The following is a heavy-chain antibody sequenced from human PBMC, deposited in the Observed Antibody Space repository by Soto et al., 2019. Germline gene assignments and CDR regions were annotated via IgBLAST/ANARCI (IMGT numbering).Heavy chain of an antibody. CDR3: ARGSKFRXXXXXY. CDR2: MNPNSGNT. V-gene: IGHV1-8*01. Sequence: QVQLVQSGAEVKKPGASVKVSCKASGYTFTSYDINWVRQATGQGLEWMGWMNPNSGNTGYAQKFQVRVTMTRNTSISTAYMELSSLRXXXXXXXXCARGSKFRXXXXXYWGQG. D-gene: IGHD6-6*01. CDR1: GYTFTSYD. J-gene: IGHJ4*02.